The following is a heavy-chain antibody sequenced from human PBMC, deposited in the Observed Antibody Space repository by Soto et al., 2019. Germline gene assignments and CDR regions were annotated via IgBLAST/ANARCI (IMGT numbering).Heavy chain of an antibody. CDR2: IIPILGIA. CDR3: ASWEDSVAGPTYFDY. CDR1: GGTFSSYT. D-gene: IGHD6-19*01. Sequence: SVKVSCKASGGTFSSYTISWVRQDPGQGLEWMGRIIPILGIANHAQKFQGRVTITADKSTSTAYMELSSLRSEDTAMYYCASWEDSVAGPTYFDYWGQGTLVTVSS. J-gene: IGHJ4*02. V-gene: IGHV1-69*02.